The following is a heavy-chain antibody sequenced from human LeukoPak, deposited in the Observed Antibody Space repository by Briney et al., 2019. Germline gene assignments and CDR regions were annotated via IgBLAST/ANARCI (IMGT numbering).Heavy chain of an antibody. J-gene: IGHJ4*02. V-gene: IGHV4-61*02. CDR3: ARSSYDSLTGYYFLDY. D-gene: IGHD3-9*01. Sequence: SQTLSLTCTVSGGSVSSGDSYWSWIRQPAGKGLEWIGRIYTSGNTNYNPSLDSRVTISRDTSKNRLSLTLTSVTAADTAVYYCARSSYDSLTGYYFLDYWGQGILVTVSS. CDR1: GGSVSSGDSY. CDR2: IYTSGNT.